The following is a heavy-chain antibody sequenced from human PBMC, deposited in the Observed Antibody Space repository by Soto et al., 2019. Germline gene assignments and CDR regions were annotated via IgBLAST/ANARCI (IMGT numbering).Heavy chain of an antibody. CDR3: AKDNRYSSRWYSINPSHFDY. J-gene: IGHJ4*02. D-gene: IGHD6-13*01. Sequence: EGSLRLSCAASGFTFSSYAMSWVRQAPGKGLEWVSAISGSGGSTYYADSVKGRFTISRDNSKNTLYLQMNSLRAEDTAVYYCAKDNRYSSRWYSINPSHFDYWGQGTLVTVSS. CDR2: ISGSGGST. CDR1: GFTFSSYA. V-gene: IGHV3-23*01.